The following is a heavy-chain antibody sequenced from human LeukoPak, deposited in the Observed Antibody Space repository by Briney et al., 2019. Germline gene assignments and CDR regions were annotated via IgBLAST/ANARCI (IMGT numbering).Heavy chain of an antibody. CDR1: GGSISSGGYY. Sequence: PSQTLSLTCTVSGGSISSGGYYWSWIRQPPGKGLEWIGYIYHSGSTYYNPSLKSRVTMSVDRSKNQFSLKLSSVTAAATAVYYCARVPGKAIVGATTIKDYWGQGTLVTVSS. CDR2: IYHSGST. V-gene: IGHV4-30-2*01. CDR3: ARVPGKAIVGATTIKDY. D-gene: IGHD1-26*01. J-gene: IGHJ4*02.